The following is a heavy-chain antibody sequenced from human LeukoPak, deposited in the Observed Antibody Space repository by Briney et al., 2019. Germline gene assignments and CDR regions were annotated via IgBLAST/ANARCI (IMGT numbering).Heavy chain of an antibody. Sequence: GGSLRLSCAASGFTFSSYSMNWVRQAPGKGLEWVSSISSSSSYIYYADSVKGRFTISRDNAKNSLYLQMNSLRAEDTAVYYCATGEDIVVVTANDYWGRGTLVTVSS. CDR3: ATGEDIVVVTANDY. CDR1: GFTFSSYS. V-gene: IGHV3-21*01. CDR2: ISSSSSYI. D-gene: IGHD2-21*02. J-gene: IGHJ4*02.